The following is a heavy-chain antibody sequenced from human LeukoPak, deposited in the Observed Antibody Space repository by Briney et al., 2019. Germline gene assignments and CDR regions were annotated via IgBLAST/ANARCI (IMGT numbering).Heavy chain of an antibody. CDR1: GFTFSSYW. Sequence: GGSLRLSCAASGFTFSSYWMHWVRQAPGKGRVWFSRINSDGSSTSYADSVKGRFTISRDNAKNTPYRQMNRLRSQDTPAYYAPREHVLVAYWGQGTLVPVSS. CDR2: INSDGSST. D-gene: IGHD4/OR15-4a*01. CDR3: PREHVLVAY. J-gene: IGHJ4*02. V-gene: IGHV3-74*01.